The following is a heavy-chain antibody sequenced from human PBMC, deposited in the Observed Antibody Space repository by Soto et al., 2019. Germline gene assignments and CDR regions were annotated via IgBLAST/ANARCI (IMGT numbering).Heavy chain of an antibody. CDR1: GFTFSSYA. CDR3: AKDGPPYSSSEYDY. Sequence: LRLACAASGFTFSSYAMSWVRQAPGKGLEWVSAISGSGGSTYYADSVKGRFTNSRDNSKNTLYLQMNSLRAEDTAVYYCAKDGPPYSSSEYDYWGQGTLVTVSS. CDR2: ISGSGGST. J-gene: IGHJ4*02. V-gene: IGHV3-23*01. D-gene: IGHD6-6*01.